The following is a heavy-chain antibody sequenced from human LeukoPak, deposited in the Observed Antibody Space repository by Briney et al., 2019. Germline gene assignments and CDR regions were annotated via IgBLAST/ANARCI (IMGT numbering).Heavy chain of an antibody. CDR1: GFTFDDYA. D-gene: IGHD3-3*01. CDR3: AKDIGTMYYGMDV. J-gene: IGHJ6*02. CDR2: ISGDGGST. Sequence: GGPLRLSCATSGFTFDDYAMDWVRQAPGKGLEWVSLISGDGGSTYYADSVKGRFTISRDNSKNSLYLQMNSLRTEDTALYYCAKDIGTMYYGMDVWGQGTTVTVSS. V-gene: IGHV3-43*02.